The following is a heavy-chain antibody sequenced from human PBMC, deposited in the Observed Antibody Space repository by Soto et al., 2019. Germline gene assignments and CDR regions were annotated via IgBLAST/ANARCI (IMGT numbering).Heavy chain of an antibody. CDR3: ARHRDVLWFGELSWFDP. Sequence: GESLKISCKGSGYSFTSYWIGWVRQMPGKGLEWMGIIYPGDSDTRYSPSFQGQVTISADKSISTAYLQWSSLKASDTAMYYCARHRDVLWFGELSWFDPWGQGTLVTVSS. J-gene: IGHJ5*02. CDR1: GYSFTSYW. CDR2: IYPGDSDT. V-gene: IGHV5-51*01. D-gene: IGHD3-10*01.